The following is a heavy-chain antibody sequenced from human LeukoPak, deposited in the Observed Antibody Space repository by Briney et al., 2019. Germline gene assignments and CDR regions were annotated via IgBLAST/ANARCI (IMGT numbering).Heavy chain of an antibody. V-gene: IGHV4-61*01. CDR2: IYYSGST. CDR3: ARVPERDSSSWYYGDDAFDI. D-gene: IGHD6-13*01. J-gene: IGHJ3*02. Sequence: SETLSLTCTVSGGSISSSSYYWSWIRQPPGKGLEWIGYIYYSGSTNYNPSLKSRVTISVDTSKNQFSLKLSSVTAADTAVYYCARVPERDSSSWYYGDDAFDIWGQGTMVTVSS. CDR1: GGSISSSSYY.